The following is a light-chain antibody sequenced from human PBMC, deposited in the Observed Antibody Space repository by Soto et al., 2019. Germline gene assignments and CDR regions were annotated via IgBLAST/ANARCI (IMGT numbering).Light chain of an antibody. CDR1: QDISNY. CDR2: DAS. CDR3: QQYDNLPLT. Sequence: DIKMTQSPSSLSASLGDRVTITCQASQDISNYLNWYQQKPGKAPKLLIYDASNLETGVPSRFSGSGSGTDFTFTISSLQPEDIATYYCQQYDNLPLTFGGGTKVDI. J-gene: IGKJ4*01. V-gene: IGKV1-33*01.